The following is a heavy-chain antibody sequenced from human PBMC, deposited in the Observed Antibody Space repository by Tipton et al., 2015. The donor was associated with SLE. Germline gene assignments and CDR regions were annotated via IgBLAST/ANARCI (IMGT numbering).Heavy chain of an antibody. Sequence: TLSLTCAVYGGSFSGYYWSWIRQPPGKGLEWIGSIYYSGSTYYNPSLKSRVTISVDTSKNQFSLKLSSVTAADTAVYYCVRDIGSSWGFDYWGQGTLVTVSS. CDR1: GGSFSGYY. V-gene: IGHV4-34*01. CDR2: IYYSGST. D-gene: IGHD6-13*01. J-gene: IGHJ4*02. CDR3: VRDIGSSWGFDY.